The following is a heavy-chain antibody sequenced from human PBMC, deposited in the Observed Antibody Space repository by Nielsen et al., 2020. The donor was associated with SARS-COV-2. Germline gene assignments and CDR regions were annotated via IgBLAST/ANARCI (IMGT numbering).Heavy chain of an antibody. J-gene: IGHJ5*02. V-gene: IGHV4-39*01. CDR2: IYYSGST. CDR1: GGSISSSSYY. CDR3: ARGKETVTHNWFDP. Sequence: ESLKISCTVSGGSISSSSYYWGWIRQPPGKGLEWIGSIYYSGSTYYNPSLKSRVTISVDTSKNQFSLKLSSVTAADTAVYYCARGKETVTHNWFDPWGQGTLVTVSS. D-gene: IGHD4-17*01.